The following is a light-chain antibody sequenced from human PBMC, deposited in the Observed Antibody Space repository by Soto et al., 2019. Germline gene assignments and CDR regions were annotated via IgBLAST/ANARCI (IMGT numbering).Light chain of an antibody. J-gene: IGKJ2*01. CDR2: KAS. CDR3: QQYNSYSYT. CDR1: QSISSR. V-gene: IGKV1-5*03. Sequence: DIQMTQSPSTLSASVGDRVTITCRASQSISSRLAWYQQKPGKAPKLLIYKASSLESGVPSRFSGSGSGTEFTLTISSLQPDDFATYYCQQYNSYSYTSGQGTKLEIK.